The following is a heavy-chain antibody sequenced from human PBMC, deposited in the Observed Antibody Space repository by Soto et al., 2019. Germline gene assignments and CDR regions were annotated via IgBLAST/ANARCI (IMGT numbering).Heavy chain of an antibody. D-gene: IGHD3-22*01. V-gene: IGHV4-4*07. Sequence: SETLSLTCTVSGGSISSYYWNWVRQPAGEGLEWIGRIYSSGSTNYNPSLKSRVTMSVDTSKNQFSLKLTSVTAADTAVYYCARSRTSDTSNYYYYFDYWGQGALVTVSS. CDR2: IYSSGST. CDR3: ARSRTSDTSNYYYYFDY. CDR1: GGSISSYY. J-gene: IGHJ4*02.